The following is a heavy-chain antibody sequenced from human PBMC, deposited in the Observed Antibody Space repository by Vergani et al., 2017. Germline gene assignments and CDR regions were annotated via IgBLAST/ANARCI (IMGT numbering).Heavy chain of an antibody. CDR3: AKTHDFSSLYSSYNWFDP. Sequence: EVQLVQSGAEVKKPGESLKISCKYSESSFISNEIAWVRQMSGKGLQWMGNINPIDSKIAYSPSFQGQAIMSLDKSITTAYLQWSSLKASDTATYYCAKTHDFSSLYSSYNWFDPWGQGTQVTVSS. D-gene: IGHD3-3*01. CDR1: ESSFISNE. V-gene: IGHV5-51*03. J-gene: IGHJ5*02. CDR2: INPIDSKI.